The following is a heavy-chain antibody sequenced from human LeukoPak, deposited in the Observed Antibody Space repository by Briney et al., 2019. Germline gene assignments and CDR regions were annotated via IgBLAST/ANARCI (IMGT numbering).Heavy chain of an antibody. V-gene: IGHV5-51*01. CDR2: IYPGDSDT. Sequence: GGALEISCKGSGYRFTSYWIGWGRPVPGKGLGWRGIIYPGDSDTRYSPSFQGQVTISADKSISTAYLQWSSLKASDTAMYYCARLGSEEYGGYIGVVDYWGQGTLVTVSS. D-gene: IGHD5-12*01. J-gene: IGHJ4*02. CDR1: GYRFTSYW. CDR3: ARLGSEEYGGYIGVVDY.